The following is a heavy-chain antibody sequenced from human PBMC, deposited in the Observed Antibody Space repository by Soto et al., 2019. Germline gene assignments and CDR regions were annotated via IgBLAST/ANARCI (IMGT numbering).Heavy chain of an antibody. CDR2: INPNSGGT. V-gene: IGHV1-2*04. J-gene: IGHJ5*02. Sequence: GASVKVSCKASGYTFTGYYMHWVRQAPGQGLEWMGWINPNSGGTNYAQKFQGWVTMTRDTSISTAYMELSRLRSEDTAVYYCAHMPYCSGGSCYNWFDPWGQGTLVTVSS. CDR1: GYTFTGYY. CDR3: AHMPYCSGGSCYNWFDP. D-gene: IGHD2-15*01.